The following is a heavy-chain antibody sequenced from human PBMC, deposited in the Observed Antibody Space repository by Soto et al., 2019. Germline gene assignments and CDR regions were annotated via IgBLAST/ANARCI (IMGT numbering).Heavy chain of an antibody. CDR3: AKTMGSGYLYYFDY. D-gene: IGHD3-22*01. J-gene: IGHJ4*02. Sequence: GGSLRLSCAASGFTFSSYAMSWVRQAPGKGLEGVSAISGSGGSTYYADSVKGRFTISRDNSKNTLYLQMNSLRAEDTAVYYCAKTMGSGYLYYFDYWGQGTLVTVSS. CDR1: GFTFSSYA. V-gene: IGHV3-23*01. CDR2: ISGSGGST.